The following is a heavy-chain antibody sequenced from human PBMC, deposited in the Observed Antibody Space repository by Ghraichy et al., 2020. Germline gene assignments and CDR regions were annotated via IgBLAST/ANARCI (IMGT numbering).Heavy chain of an antibody. CDR3: ARKSPYDGVDY. J-gene: IGHJ4*02. CDR1: GGSFSGYF. Sequence: SETLSLTCAVYGGSFSGYFWSWIRQAPGEGLEWIGEVSHGGNSNYKSSFKSRVTISIDTSKNQFSLKLNSMTAADTAVYYCARKSPYDGVDYWGQGTLVTVSS. V-gene: IGHV4-34*01. CDR2: VSHGGNS. D-gene: IGHD3-16*01.